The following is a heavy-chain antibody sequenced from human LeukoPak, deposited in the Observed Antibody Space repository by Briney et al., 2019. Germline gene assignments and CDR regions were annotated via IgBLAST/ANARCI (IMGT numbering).Heavy chain of an antibody. CDR3: ARGFGSGSRPFDY. CDR1: GGXISSYY. Sequence: SETLSLTCTVSGGXISSYYCSWIRQPPGKGLEWIGYIYYSGSTNYNPSLKSRVTISVDTSKNQFSLKLSSVTAADTAVYFCARGFGSGSRPFDYWGQGTLVTVSS. V-gene: IGHV4-59*01. J-gene: IGHJ4*02. D-gene: IGHD3-10*01. CDR2: IYYSGST.